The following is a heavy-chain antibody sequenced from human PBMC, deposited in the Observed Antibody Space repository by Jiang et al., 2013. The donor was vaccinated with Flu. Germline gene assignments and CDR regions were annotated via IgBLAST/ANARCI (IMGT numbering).Heavy chain of an antibody. Sequence: QTLSLTCAISGDSVSSNSAAWNWIRQSPSRGLEWLGRTYYRSKWYNDYAVSVKSRITINPDTSKNQFSLQLNSVTPEDTAVYYCARGGVITFGGVIVIPMGMDVWGQGT. D-gene: IGHD3-16*02. CDR3: ARGGVITFGGVIVIPMGMDV. CDR2: TYYRSKWYN. CDR1: GDSVSSNSAA. V-gene: IGHV6-1*01. J-gene: IGHJ6*02.